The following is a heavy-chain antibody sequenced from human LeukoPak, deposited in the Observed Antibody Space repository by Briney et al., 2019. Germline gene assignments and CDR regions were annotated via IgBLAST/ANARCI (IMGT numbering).Heavy chain of an antibody. J-gene: IGHJ4*02. Sequence: SEALSLTCTVSGGSIGWDYWSWIRQSAGKGLEWIGRIYKSGSTNYNPSFRSRVTMSVDTSKNQFSLNVTSVTAADTAVYYCAREEYFQDSNGYSYYFHSWGQGSLVTVSS. CDR2: IYKSGST. V-gene: IGHV4-4*07. CDR3: AREEYFQDSNGYSYYFHS. CDR1: GGSIGWDY. D-gene: IGHD3-22*01.